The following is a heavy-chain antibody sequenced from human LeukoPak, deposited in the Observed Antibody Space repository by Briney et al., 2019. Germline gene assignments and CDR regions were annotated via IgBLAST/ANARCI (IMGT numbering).Heavy chain of an antibody. V-gene: IGHV1-18*01. CDR1: GYTFTCYC. CDR3: ERVIVVVAAIGNWCDP. J-gene: IGHJ5*02. CDR2: ISAYNGNT. Sequence: ASVTVSCKASGYTFTCYCIRWVRQAPAQGLEWMGWISAYNGNTNYAQKLQGRVTMTTDTSTSTAYMELRCLRSDDTAVYYCERVIVVVAAIGNWCDPWGQGTLVTVSS. D-gene: IGHD2-15*01.